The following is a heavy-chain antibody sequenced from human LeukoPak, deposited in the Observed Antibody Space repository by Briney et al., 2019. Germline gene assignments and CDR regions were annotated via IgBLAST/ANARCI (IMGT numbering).Heavy chain of an antibody. CDR1: GFTFSSYG. D-gene: IGHD3-3*01. J-gene: IGHJ5*02. Sequence: PGGSLRLSCAASGFTFSSYGMHWVRQAPGKGLEWVAVIWYDGSNKYYADSVKGRFTISRDNSKNTLYLQMNSLRAEDTAVYYCARARTYYDFWSFDPWGRGTLVTVSS. CDR3: ARARTYYDFWSFDP. V-gene: IGHV3-33*01. CDR2: IWYDGSNK.